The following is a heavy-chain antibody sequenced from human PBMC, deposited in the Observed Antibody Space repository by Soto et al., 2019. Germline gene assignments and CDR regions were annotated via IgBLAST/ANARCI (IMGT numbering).Heavy chain of an antibody. V-gene: IGHV3-21*01. CDR3: ARDYYCTNGVCYNFDY. CDR2: ISSSSSYI. J-gene: IGHJ4*02. CDR1: GFTFSSYS. D-gene: IGHD2-8*01. Sequence: GGSLRLSCAASGFTFSSYSMNWVRQAPGKGLEWVSSISSSSSYIYYADSVKGRFTISRDNAKKSLYLQMNSLRAEDTAVYYFARDYYCTNGVCYNFDYWGQGTLVTVSS.